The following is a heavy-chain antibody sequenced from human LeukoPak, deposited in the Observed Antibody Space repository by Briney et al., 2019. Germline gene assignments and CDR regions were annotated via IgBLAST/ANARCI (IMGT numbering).Heavy chain of an antibody. Sequence: GASVKVSCKASGYTFTSYDINWARQATGQGLEWMGWMNPNSGNTGYAQKFQGRVTMTRNTSISTAYMELSSLRSEDTAVYYCAREMATKAYVIDYWGQGTLVTVSS. CDR2: MNPNSGNT. D-gene: IGHD5-24*01. J-gene: IGHJ4*02. V-gene: IGHV1-8*01. CDR1: GYTFTSYD. CDR3: AREMATKAYVIDY.